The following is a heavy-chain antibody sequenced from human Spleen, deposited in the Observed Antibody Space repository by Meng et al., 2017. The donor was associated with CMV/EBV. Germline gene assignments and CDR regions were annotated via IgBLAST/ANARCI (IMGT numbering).Heavy chain of an antibody. CDR1: GFTFEDYA. CDR3: ARSPMGSCSTTTCYPAYFQH. Sequence: SLKISCAASGFTFEDYAMHWVRQAPGKGLEWVSGISWNSGNIGYADSVEGRFTISRDNAKNSLYLQMNSLRAEDMALYYCARSPMGSCSTTTCYPAYFQHWGQGTLVTVSS. CDR2: ISWNSGNI. D-gene: IGHD2-2*01. J-gene: IGHJ1*01. V-gene: IGHV3-9*03.